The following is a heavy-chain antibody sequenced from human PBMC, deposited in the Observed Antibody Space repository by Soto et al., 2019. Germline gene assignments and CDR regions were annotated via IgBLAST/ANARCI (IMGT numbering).Heavy chain of an antibody. CDR2: INAGNGNT. CDR3: ARDPLGYCSSTSCYPYYYYGMDV. CDR1: GYTFTNYA. J-gene: IGHJ6*02. V-gene: IGHV1-3*01. Sequence: ASVKVSCKASGYTFTNYAMHWVRQAPGQRLEWMGWINAGNGNTKYSQKFQGRVTITRDTSASTAYMELSSLRSEDTAVYYCARDPLGYCSSTSCYPYYYYGMDVWGQGTTVTVSS. D-gene: IGHD2-2*01.